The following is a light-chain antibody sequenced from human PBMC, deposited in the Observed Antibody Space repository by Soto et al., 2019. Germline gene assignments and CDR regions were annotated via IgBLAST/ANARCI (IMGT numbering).Light chain of an antibody. V-gene: IGKV3-20*01. Sequence: EIVLTQSPATLSLSPGERATLSCSTSQSVSSYLAWYQQKPGQPPRLLIYGASSRATGIPDRFSGSGSGTDFTLTISRLEPEDFAVFYCQHYDSLPITFGQGTRLEI. CDR3: QHYDSLPIT. J-gene: IGKJ5*01. CDR2: GAS. CDR1: QSVSSY.